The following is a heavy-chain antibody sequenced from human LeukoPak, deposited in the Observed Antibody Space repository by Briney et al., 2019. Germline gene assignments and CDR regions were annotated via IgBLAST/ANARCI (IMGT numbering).Heavy chain of an antibody. J-gene: IGHJ4*02. Sequence: GGSLRLSCAASGFTFSSYSMNWVRQAPGKGLEWVSSISSSSSYIYYADSVKGRFTISRDNAKNSLYLQMNSLRAEDTAVYYCARLFMGTYYFDYWGQGTLVTVSS. CDR1: GFTFSSYS. CDR3: ARLFMGTYYFDY. V-gene: IGHV3-21*01. D-gene: IGHD1/OR15-1a*01. CDR2: ISSSSSYI.